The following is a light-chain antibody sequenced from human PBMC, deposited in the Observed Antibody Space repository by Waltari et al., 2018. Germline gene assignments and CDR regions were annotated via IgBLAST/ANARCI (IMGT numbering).Light chain of an antibody. Sequence: HSALTQPASVSGSPGQSITFSCTATSSDVATYHRVPWYQQHPDKAPKLIIYEGTKRPSGISDRFSGSRSGNTASLTISGLQAEDEADYYCCSYAGSRTYVFGTGTKVTVL. CDR2: EGT. V-gene: IGLV2-23*01. CDR3: CSYAGSRTYV. J-gene: IGLJ1*01. CDR1: SSDVATYHR.